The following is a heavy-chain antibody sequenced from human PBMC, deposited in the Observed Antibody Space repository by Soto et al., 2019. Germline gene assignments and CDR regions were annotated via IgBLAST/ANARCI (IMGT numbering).Heavy chain of an antibody. J-gene: IGHJ5*02. D-gene: IGHD5-18*01. CDR1: GGSISSYY. V-gene: IGHV4-59*01. CDR2: IYYSGST. Sequence: SETLSLTCTVSGGSISSYYWSWIRQPPGKGLEWIGCIYYSGSTNYNPSLKSRVTTSVDTSKNQFSLKLSSVTAADTAVYYCARALYSYGPKFDPWGQGTLVTVSS. CDR3: ARALYSYGPKFDP.